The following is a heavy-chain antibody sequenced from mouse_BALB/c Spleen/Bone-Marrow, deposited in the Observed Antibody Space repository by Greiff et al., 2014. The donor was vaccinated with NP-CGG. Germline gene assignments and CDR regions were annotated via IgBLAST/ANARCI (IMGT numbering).Heavy chain of an antibody. J-gene: IGHJ3*01. D-gene: IGHD3-3*01. CDR1: GYTFSSYW. Sequence: VQLVESGTELMKPGASVKISCKATGYTFSSYWIEWVNQRPGHGLEWIGEILPGSGSTNYNEKFKGKATFTADTSSNTAYMQLSSLTSEDSAVYYCARRGHGLAWFAYWGQGTLVTVSA. CDR2: ILPGSGST. V-gene: IGHV1-9*01. CDR3: ARRGHGLAWFAY.